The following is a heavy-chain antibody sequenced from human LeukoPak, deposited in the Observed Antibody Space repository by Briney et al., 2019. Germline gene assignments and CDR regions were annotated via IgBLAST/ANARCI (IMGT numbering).Heavy chain of an antibody. CDR2: IYPGDSDT. D-gene: IGHD1-1*01. V-gene: IGHV5-51*01. CDR1: GYSFTSYW. Sequence: GESLKISCKGSGYSFTSYWIGWVRQMPGKGLEWMGIIYPGDSDTRYSPSFQGQVTMSADKSITTAYLQWSSLKDSDTAMYYCARRAFIDTWNDGRYFDYWGQGTLVTVSS. J-gene: IGHJ4*02. CDR3: ARRAFIDTWNDGRYFDY.